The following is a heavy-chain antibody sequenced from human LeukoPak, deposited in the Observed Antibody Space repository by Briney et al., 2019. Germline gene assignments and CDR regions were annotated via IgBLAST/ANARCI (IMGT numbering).Heavy chain of an antibody. J-gene: IGHJ6*02. Sequence: ASVKVSCKASGYTFTGYYMHWVRQAPGQGLEWMGWFNPNSGGTNYAQKFQGRVTMTRDTSISTAYMELSRLRSDDTAVYYCARELGSKDIVVVPAAGYYYYGMDVRGQGTTVTVSS. CDR3: ARELGSKDIVVVPAAGYYYYGMDV. CDR2: FNPNSGGT. CDR1: GYTFTGYY. V-gene: IGHV1-2*02. D-gene: IGHD2-2*01.